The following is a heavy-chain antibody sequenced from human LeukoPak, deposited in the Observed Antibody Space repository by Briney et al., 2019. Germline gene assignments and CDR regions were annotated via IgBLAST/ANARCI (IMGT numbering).Heavy chain of an antibody. J-gene: IGHJ4*02. V-gene: IGHV1-69*01. CDR2: IIPIFGTA. Sequence: GASVKVSCKASVGTFSSYAINWVRQAPGQGLEWMGGIIPIFGTANYAQKFQDRVTITADESTSTAYMELSSLRSEDTAIYYCASRLYCSNTRCRNFPFAYWGQGTLVTASS. CDR3: ASRLYCSNTRCRNFPFAY. D-gene: IGHD2-2*01. CDR1: VGTFSSYA.